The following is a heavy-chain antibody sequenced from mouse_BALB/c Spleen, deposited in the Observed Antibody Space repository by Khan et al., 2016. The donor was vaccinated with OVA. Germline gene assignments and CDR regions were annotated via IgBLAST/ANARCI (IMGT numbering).Heavy chain of an antibody. CDR3: ARRRFGCFDV. J-gene: IGHJ1*01. V-gene: IGHV2-6-2*01. CDR1: GFSLTSYG. Sequence: QVQLKESGPDLVAPSQSLSITCTVSGFSLTSYGVHWVRQPPGKGLEWMVVIWSDGFTTSNSTHKFRLSISKANNTRHVFLKMNILQTEDTAMYYCARRRFGCFDVWGAGTTVTVSS. CDR2: IWSDGFT.